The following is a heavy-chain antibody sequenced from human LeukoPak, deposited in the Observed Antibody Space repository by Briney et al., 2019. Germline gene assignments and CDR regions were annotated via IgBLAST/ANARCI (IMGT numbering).Heavy chain of an antibody. CDR3: ARVRNSGFRYVDS. Sequence: PSETLSLTCVVSGGSISSTSYYWGWIRQPPGKGLEWIGSIYYSGSTYYSPSLKSRVTISVDTSKNQFSLKLSSVTAADPAVYYCARVRNSGFRYVDSWGQGTLVTVSS. CDR1: GGSISSTSYY. V-gene: IGHV4-39*07. CDR2: IYYSGST. D-gene: IGHD5-12*01. J-gene: IGHJ4*02.